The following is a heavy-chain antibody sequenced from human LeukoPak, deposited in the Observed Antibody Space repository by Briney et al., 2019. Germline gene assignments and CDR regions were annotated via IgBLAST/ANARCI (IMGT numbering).Heavy chain of an antibody. J-gene: IGHJ4*02. CDR3: ARHFVSIVVTNFDY. D-gene: IGHD3-22*01. Sequence: SGTLSLTCTVSGGSISSSDYYWGWIRQPPGKGLEWIGSIYYSGSTYYNPSLKSRVTISVDTSKNQFSLKLSSVTAADTAVYYCARHFVSIVVTNFDYWGQGTLVTVSS. CDR2: IYYSGST. CDR1: GGSISSSDYY. V-gene: IGHV4-39*01.